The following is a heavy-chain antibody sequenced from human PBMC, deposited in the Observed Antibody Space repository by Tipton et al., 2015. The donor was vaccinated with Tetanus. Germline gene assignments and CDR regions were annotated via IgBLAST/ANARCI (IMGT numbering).Heavy chain of an antibody. CDR3: ARATSTGPAYNWFDP. D-gene: IGHD2-8*02. V-gene: IGHV4-30-2*01. J-gene: IGHJ5*02. CDR2: MYYSGTT. Sequence: TLSLTCAVSGGSISSGGYSWTWIRQPPGKGLQWIGYMYYSGTTHYNPSLKSRVTISIDRSKNQLSLKLTSVTAADTAVYYCARATSTGPAYNWFDPWGQGSLFTVSS. CDR1: GGSISSGGYS.